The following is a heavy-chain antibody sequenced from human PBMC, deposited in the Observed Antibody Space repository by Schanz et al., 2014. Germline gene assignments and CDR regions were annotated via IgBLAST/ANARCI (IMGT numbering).Heavy chain of an antibody. Sequence: EMQLLESGGGLAQPGGSLRLSCAASGFTFSSHWMHWVRQDPGKGLEWVSGISGSGASTYYADSVKGRFTISRDNSKNTLYLQMNSLRAEDTAVYYCARAPVTVGPYHYYMDVWGKGTTVTVSS. CDR1: GFTFSSHW. CDR3: ARAPVTVGPYHYYMDV. J-gene: IGHJ6*03. CDR2: ISGSGAST. V-gene: IGHV3-23*01. D-gene: IGHD4-17*01.